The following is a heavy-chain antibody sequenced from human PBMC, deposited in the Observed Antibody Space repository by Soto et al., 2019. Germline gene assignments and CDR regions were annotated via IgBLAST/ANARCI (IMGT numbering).Heavy chain of an antibody. V-gene: IGHV3-33*01. CDR2: IWYDGSNK. Sequence: GGSLRLSCAASGFNFSSYGMHWVRQAPGKGVEWVAVIWYDGSNKYYADSVKGRFTISRDNSKNTLYLQMNSLRAEDTAVYYCARSGVGYCSSTSCEGWFDPWGQGTLVTVSS. J-gene: IGHJ5*02. CDR3: ARSGVGYCSSTSCEGWFDP. D-gene: IGHD2-2*01. CDR1: GFNFSSYG.